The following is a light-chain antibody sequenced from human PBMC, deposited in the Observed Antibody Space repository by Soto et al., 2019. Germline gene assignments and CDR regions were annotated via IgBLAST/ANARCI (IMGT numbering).Light chain of an antibody. Sequence: DLQMTQSPSSLSASVGDRVTITCRARQSIRNYVNWYQQKPGKAPKFLIYVASTLQSGVPSRFSGSGSGTDFTLTISRLQPEDSATYYCQQSYSTPYTFGPGTKLEIK. CDR3: QQSYSTPYT. CDR1: QSIRNY. CDR2: VAS. J-gene: IGKJ2*01. V-gene: IGKV1-39*01.